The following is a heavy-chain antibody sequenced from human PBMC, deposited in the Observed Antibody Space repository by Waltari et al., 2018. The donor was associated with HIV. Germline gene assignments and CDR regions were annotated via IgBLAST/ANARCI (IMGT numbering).Heavy chain of an antibody. CDR1: GGSIRTYHW. D-gene: IGHD2-21*01. J-gene: IGHJ5*02. CDR3: VRVVSDGHGSSWLDP. Sequence: QVQLQESGPRQVEPSGTLSLTCAVSGGSIRTYHWWTWVRQPPGKGLEWIGEIYHPGSTKYNNSLKSRVTMSVDKSKNQFSLELRSVTAADTAVYYCVRVVSDGHGSSWLDPWGQGTLVTVSS. V-gene: IGHV4-4*02. CDR2: IYHPGST.